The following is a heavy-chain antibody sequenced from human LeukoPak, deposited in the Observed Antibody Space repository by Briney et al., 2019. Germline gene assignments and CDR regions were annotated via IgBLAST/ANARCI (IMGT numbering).Heavy chain of an antibody. CDR3: ATPNCTNGVCKGYFDY. D-gene: IGHD2-8*01. V-gene: IGHV1-24*01. J-gene: IGHJ4*02. Sequence: ASAKVSCKVSGYTLTELSMRWVRQAPGKGLEWMGGFDPEDGETIYAQKFQGRVTMTEDTSTDTAYMELSSLRSEDTAVYYCATPNCTNGVCKGYFDYWGQGTLVTVSS. CDR1: GYTLTELS. CDR2: FDPEDGET.